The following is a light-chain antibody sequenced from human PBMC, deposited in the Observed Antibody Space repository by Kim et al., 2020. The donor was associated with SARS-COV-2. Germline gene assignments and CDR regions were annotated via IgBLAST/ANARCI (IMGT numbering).Light chain of an antibody. Sequence: GKSITITYNGTIGEFGSYNRVSWYQQSPGTAPKPIIFAVINRPSGVPDRFSGSRSGNTASLTISGLQTEDEADYYCNSYTSNSTLVFGGGTQLTVL. CDR2: AVI. CDR3: NSYTSNSTLV. CDR1: IGEFGSYNR. V-gene: IGLV2-18*02. J-gene: IGLJ2*01.